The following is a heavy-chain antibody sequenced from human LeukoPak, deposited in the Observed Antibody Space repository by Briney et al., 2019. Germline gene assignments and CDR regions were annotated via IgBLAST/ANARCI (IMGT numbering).Heavy chain of an antibody. CDR1: GFSFTNFW. V-gene: IGHV3-7*04. CDR2: IHPEGNEK. J-gene: IGHJ4*02. CDR3: ARGDAFSGDH. Sequence: GGSLRLSCAVSGFSFTNFWMRLARQAPGRGLEWVANIHPEGNEKYHVESVKGRFTISRDNTKNLLFLQMNGLRVEDTAVYYCARGDAFSGDHWGQGTLVTVSS.